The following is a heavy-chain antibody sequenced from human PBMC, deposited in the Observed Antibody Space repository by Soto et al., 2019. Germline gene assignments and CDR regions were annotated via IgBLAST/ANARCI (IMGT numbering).Heavy chain of an antibody. CDR1: GFTFSSYA. CDR2: ISYDGSNK. CDR3: ARDLAGYCSGGSCYSSYYYGMDV. J-gene: IGHJ6*02. V-gene: IGHV3-30-3*01. Sequence: GGSLRLSCAASGFTFSSYAMHWVRQAPGKGLEWVAVISYDGSNKYYADSVKGRFTISRDNSKNTLYLQMNSLRAEDTAVYYCARDLAGYCSGGSCYSSYYYGMDVWGQGTTVTVSS. D-gene: IGHD2-15*01.